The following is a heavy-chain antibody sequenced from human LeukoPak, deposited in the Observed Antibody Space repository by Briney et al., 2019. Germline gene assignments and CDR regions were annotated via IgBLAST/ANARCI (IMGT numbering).Heavy chain of an antibody. V-gene: IGHV1-2*02. D-gene: IGHD3-16*01. Sequence: GASVKVSCKASGYTFTGYYMHWVRQAPGQGLEWMGWINPNSGGTNYAQKFQGRVTMTRDTSISTAYMELSRLRSDDTAVYYCARGAIMAQVIWFDPWGQGTLVTVSS. CDR2: INPNSGGT. CDR3: ARGAIMAQVIWFDP. J-gene: IGHJ5*02. CDR1: GYTFTGYY.